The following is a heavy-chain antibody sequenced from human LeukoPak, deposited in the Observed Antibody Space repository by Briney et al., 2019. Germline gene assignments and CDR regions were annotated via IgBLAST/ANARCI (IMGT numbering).Heavy chain of an antibody. D-gene: IGHD3-10*01. Sequence: GGSLRLSCVASGFTFSGYAMTWVRQAPGKGLEWVSTISGSGGSTYYADSVKGRFTISRDTSENAVYLQMNSLRVEDTAVYYCARGGGRGSGYYWWSFDYWGQGILVTVSS. J-gene: IGHJ4*02. CDR1: GFTFSGYA. CDR3: ARGGGRGSGYYWWSFDY. V-gene: IGHV3-23*01. CDR2: ISGSGGST.